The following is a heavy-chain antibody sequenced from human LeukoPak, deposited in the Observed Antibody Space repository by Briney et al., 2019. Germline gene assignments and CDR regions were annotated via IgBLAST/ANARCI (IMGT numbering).Heavy chain of an antibody. CDR1: GFTFSSYE. Sequence: GGSLRLSCAASGFTFSSYEMNWVRQAPGKGLEWVSYICSSGSTIYYADSVKGRFTISRDNAKNSLYLQMNSLRAEDTAVYYCAREGATVTTVGHWFDPWGQGTLVTVSS. CDR2: ICSSGSTI. V-gene: IGHV3-48*03. J-gene: IGHJ5*02. D-gene: IGHD4-17*01. CDR3: AREGATVTTVGHWFDP.